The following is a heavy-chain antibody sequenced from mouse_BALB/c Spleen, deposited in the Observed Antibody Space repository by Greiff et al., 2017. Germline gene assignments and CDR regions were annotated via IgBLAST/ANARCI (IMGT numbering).Heavy chain of an antibody. CDR1: GYAFTNYL. Sequence: QVQLKESGAELVRPGTSVKVSCKASGYAFTNYLIEWVKQRPGQGLEWIGVINPGSGGTNYNEKFKGKATLTADKSSSTAYMQLSSLTSDDSAVYFCAMICYDYHYAMDYWGQGTSVTVSS. CDR3: AMICYDYHYAMDY. V-gene: IGHV1-54*01. CDR2: INPGSGGT. J-gene: IGHJ4*01. D-gene: IGHD2-4*01.